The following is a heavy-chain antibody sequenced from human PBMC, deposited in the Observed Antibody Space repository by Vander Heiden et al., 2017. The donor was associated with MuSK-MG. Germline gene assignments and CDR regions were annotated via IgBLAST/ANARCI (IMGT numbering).Heavy chain of an antibody. CDR1: GFSFSSHG. J-gene: IGHJ4*02. CDR2: MSRSSSTI. V-gene: IGHV3-48*01. CDR3: ARDSAHCSGGSCYVIDY. Sequence: EVQLVESGGGLVQPGGSLRLSCAASGFSFSSHGVNWVRQAPGKGLEWLSYMSRSSSTIYYADSVKGRFTISRDNAKNSLYLQMNSLRAEDTAVYYCARDSAHCSGGSCYVIDYWGQGTLVTVSS. D-gene: IGHD2-15*01.